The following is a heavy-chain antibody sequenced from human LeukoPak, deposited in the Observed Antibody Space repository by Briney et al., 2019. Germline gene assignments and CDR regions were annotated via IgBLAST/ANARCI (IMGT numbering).Heavy chain of an antibody. CDR1: GGSFSGYY. CDR2: INHSGST. CDR3: ARASYCGGDCYPYYYYYMDV. J-gene: IGHJ6*03. D-gene: IGHD2-21*02. V-gene: IGHV4-34*01. Sequence: PSETLSLTCAVYGGSFSGYYWSWIRQPPGKGLEWIGEINHSGSTNYNPSLKSRVTISVDTSKNQFSLKLSSVTAADTAVYYCARASYCGGDCYPYYYYYMDVWGKGTTVTISS.